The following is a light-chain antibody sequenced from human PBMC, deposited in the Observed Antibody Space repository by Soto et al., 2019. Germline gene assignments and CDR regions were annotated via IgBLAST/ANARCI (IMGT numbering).Light chain of an antibody. CDR3: QKYDYVPWT. V-gene: IGKV1-27*01. J-gene: IGKJ1*01. CDR2: AAS. CDR1: QGTSNY. Sequence: IQMTQSPSSLSASVGDRVTITCRASQGTSNYLAWYQQKPGKVPKLLIYAASTLQSGVPSRFSGSGSETDFTLPISSLQPEDVATYYCQKYDYVPWTCGQGTKVEIK.